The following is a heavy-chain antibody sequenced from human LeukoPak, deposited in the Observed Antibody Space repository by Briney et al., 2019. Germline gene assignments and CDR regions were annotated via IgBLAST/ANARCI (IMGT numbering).Heavy chain of an antibody. D-gene: IGHD4-17*01. Sequence: GGSLRLSCAASGFTFSSYAMHWVRQAPGKGLEWVAVISYDGSNKYYADSVKGRFTISRDNSKSTLYLQMNSLRAEDTAVYYCARVTLDYGDGGWYFDYWGQGTLVTVSS. CDR1: GFTFSSYA. J-gene: IGHJ4*02. CDR2: ISYDGSNK. CDR3: ARVTLDYGDGGWYFDY. V-gene: IGHV3-30*04.